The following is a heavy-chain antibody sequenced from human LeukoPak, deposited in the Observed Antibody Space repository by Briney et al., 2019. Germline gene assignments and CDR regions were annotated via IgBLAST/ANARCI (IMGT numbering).Heavy chain of an antibody. J-gene: IGHJ5*01. Sequence: GGSLRLSCAASGFTFDDYGMSWVRQAPGKGLEWVSGINWNGVSTGYADSVKGRFTISRDNAKNSLYLQMNSLRAEDTAVYYCAREGTYYYDSSGYWFDYWGQGTLVTVSS. V-gene: IGHV3-20*04. CDR1: GFTFDDYG. CDR3: AREGTYYYDSSGYWFDY. CDR2: INWNGVST. D-gene: IGHD3-22*01.